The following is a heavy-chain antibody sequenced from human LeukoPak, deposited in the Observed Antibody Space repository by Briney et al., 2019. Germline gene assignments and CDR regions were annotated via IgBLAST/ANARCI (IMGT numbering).Heavy chain of an antibody. CDR2: ISSSSSTI. CDR3: ARDSYDFWSGPDAFDI. D-gene: IGHD3-3*01. J-gene: IGHJ3*02. CDR1: GFTFSSYS. V-gene: IGHV3-48*02. Sequence: PGGSLRLSCAASGFTFSSYSMNWVRQAPGKGLEWVSYISSSSSTIYYADSVKGRFTISRDNAKNSLYLQMNSLRDEDTAVYYCARDSYDFWSGPDAFDIWGQGTMVTVSS.